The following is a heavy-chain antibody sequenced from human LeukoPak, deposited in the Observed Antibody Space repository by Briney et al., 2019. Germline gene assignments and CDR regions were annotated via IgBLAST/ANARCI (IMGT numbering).Heavy chain of an antibody. CDR2: IYTSGST. J-gene: IGHJ4*02. D-gene: IGHD1-26*01. CDR3: ARDEGWELPFDY. Sequence: PSQTLSLTCTVAGASLSSGSYDWGWIRQPAGKGLEWIGRIYTSGSTNYNPSLKSRVTISVDTSKNQFSLKLSSVSAADTAVYYWARDEGWELPFDYWGQGTLVTVSS. CDR1: GASLSSGSYD. V-gene: IGHV4-61*02.